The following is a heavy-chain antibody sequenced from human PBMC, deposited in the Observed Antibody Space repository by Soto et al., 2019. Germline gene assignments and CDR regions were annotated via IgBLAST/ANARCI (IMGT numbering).Heavy chain of an antibody. D-gene: IGHD3-22*01. V-gene: IGHV3-23*01. J-gene: IGHJ3*02. CDR3: AGMYYYDSSGYYPSAFDI. Sequence: PGGSLRLSCAASGFTFSSYAMSWVRQAPGKGLEWVSAISGSGGSTYYADSVKGRFTISRDNSKNTLYLQMNSLRAEDTAVFYCAGMYYYDSSGYYPSAFDIWGQGTMVTVSS. CDR2: ISGSGGST. CDR1: GFTFSSYA.